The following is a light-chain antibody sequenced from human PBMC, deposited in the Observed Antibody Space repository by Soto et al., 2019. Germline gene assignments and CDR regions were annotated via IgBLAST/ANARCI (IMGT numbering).Light chain of an antibody. CDR3: QQYNNWPPVT. CDR1: QSAYNN. J-gene: IGKJ3*01. CDR2: GAS. V-gene: IGKV3-15*01. Sequence: IVMTPSPATLSVSPGERTTLPCRASQSAYNNLAWYQQKPGQAPRLLIYGASTRATGIPARFSGSGSGTEFTLTISSLQSEDFAVYFCQQYNNWPPVTFGPGTKVDIK.